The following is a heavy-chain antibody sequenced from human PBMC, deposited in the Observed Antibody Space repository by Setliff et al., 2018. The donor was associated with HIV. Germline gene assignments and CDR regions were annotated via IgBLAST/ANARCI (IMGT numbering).Heavy chain of an antibody. J-gene: IGHJ6*02. D-gene: IGHD3-10*01. Sequence: GSLRLSCAASGFTFSTYWMHWVRQAPGKGPVWVSRLNTDGSSTKYADSVKGRFTISRDNAKNTLYLQMDSLRGEDTAVYYCARGYYGSDLQNAMDVWGQGTTVTVSS. CDR3: ARGYYGSDLQNAMDV. CDR2: LNTDGSST. V-gene: IGHV3-74*03. CDR1: GFTFSTYW.